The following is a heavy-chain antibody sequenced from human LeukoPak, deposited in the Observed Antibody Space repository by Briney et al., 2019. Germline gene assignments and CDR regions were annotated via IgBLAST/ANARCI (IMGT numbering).Heavy chain of an antibody. CDR1: GFTFGSYA. Sequence: GGSLRLSCAASGFTFGSYAMSWVRQAPGKGLEWVSAISGSGGSTYYADSVKGRFTISRDNSENTLYLQMNSLRAEDTALYYCAKDCTSTNCYVDYWGQGTLVTVSS. CDR2: ISGSGGST. J-gene: IGHJ4*02. D-gene: IGHD2-2*01. CDR3: AKDCTSTNCYVDY. V-gene: IGHV3-23*01.